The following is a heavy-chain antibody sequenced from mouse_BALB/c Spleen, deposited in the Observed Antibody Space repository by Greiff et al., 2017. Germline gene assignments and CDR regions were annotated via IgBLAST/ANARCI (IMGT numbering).Heavy chain of an antibody. J-gene: IGHJ4*01. CDR3: ARAAPGWATDY. CDR1: GYTFTDYY. Sequence: QVHVKQSGPELVKPGASVKISCKASGYTFTDYYINWVKQKPGQGLEWIGWIYPGSGNTKYNEKFKGKATLTVDTSSSTAYMQLSSLTSEDTAVYFCARAAPGWATDYWGQGTSVTVSS. CDR2: IYPGSGNT. V-gene: IGHV1-84*02.